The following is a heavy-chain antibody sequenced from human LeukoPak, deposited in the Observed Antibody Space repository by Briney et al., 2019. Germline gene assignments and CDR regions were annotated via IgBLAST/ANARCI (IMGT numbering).Heavy chain of an antibody. CDR2: IYHSGST. CDR1: GGSISSGGYS. D-gene: IGHD2-15*01. V-gene: IGHV4-30-2*01. CDR3: ARVLSRSNWFDP. Sequence: SETPSLTCAVSGGSISSGGYSWSWIRQPPGKGLESIGYIYHSGSTYYNPSLKSRVTISVDRSKNQFSLKLSSVTAADTAVYYCARVLSRSNWFDPWGQGTLVTVSS. J-gene: IGHJ5*02.